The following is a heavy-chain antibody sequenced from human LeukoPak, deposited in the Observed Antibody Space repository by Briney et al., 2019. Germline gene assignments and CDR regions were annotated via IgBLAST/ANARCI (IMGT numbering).Heavy chain of an antibody. V-gene: IGHV3-21*01. J-gene: IGHJ6*02. Sequence: GGSLRLSCAASGFTFSSYSMNWVRQAPGKGLEWVSSISSSSSYMYYADSVKGRFTISRDNAKNSLYLQMNSLRAEDTAVYYCARDRISYYYDSSGYRAGYYYYGMDVWGQGTTVTVSS. CDR1: GFTFSSYS. CDR2: ISSSSSYM. D-gene: IGHD3-22*01. CDR3: ARDRISYYYDSSGYRAGYYYYGMDV.